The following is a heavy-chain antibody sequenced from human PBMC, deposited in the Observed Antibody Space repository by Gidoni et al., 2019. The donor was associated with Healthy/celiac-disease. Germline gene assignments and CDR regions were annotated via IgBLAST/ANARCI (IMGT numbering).Heavy chain of an antibody. J-gene: IGHJ3*02. CDR3: ARAVLGSIAATLDAFDI. CDR1: GYSISSGYY. CDR2: IYHSGST. V-gene: IGHV4-38-2*01. Sequence: QVQLQESGPGLVKPSETLSLTCAVSGYSISSGYYWGWIRQPPGKGLEWIGSIYHSGSTYYNPSLKSRVTISVDTSKNQFSLKLSSVTAADTAVYYCARAVLGSIAATLDAFDIWGQGTMVTVSS. D-gene: IGHD6-13*01.